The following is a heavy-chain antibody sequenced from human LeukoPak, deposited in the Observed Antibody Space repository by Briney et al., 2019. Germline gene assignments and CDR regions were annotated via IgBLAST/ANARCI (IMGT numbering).Heavy chain of an antibody. J-gene: IGHJ6*03. Sequence: GGSLRLSCAASGFTFSSYGMHWVRQAPGKGLKWVAFIRSDGSNKYYADSVKGRFTISRDNSKNTLYLQMNSLRAEDTAVYYCAKGLRFYYYYMDVWGKGTTVTISS. CDR2: IRSDGSNK. D-gene: IGHD5-12*01. V-gene: IGHV3-30*02. CDR3: AKGLRFYYYYMDV. CDR1: GFTFSSYG.